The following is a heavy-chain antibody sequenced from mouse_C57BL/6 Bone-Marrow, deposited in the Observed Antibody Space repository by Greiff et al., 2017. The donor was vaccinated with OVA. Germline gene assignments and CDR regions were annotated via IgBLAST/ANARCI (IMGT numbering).Heavy chain of an antibody. CDR2: IDPENGDT. V-gene: IGHV14-4*01. Sequence: DVQLQESGAELVRPGASVKLSCTASGFNIKDDYMHWVKQRPEQGLEWIGWIDPENGDTEYASKFQGKATITADTSSNTAYLQLSSLTSEDTAVYYCTTDTTGVASGDYAMDYWGQGTSVTVSS. CDR3: TTDTTGVASGDYAMDY. D-gene: IGHD1-1*01. J-gene: IGHJ4*01. CDR1: GFNIKDDY.